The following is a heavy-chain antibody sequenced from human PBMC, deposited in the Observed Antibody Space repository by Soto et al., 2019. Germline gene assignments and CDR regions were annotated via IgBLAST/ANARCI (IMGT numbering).Heavy chain of an antibody. CDR2: LYSAGRS. CDR1: GIVVSSNY. Sequence: PGGSLRLSCAASGIVVSSNYMNWVRQAPGKGLEWVSVLYSAGRSYSADSVKGRFIISRDNSKNTVYLQMNSLRAEDTAVYYCARGQYDMDFCGQGTTVAVSS. V-gene: IGHV3-53*01. CDR3: ARGQYDMDF. J-gene: IGHJ6*02.